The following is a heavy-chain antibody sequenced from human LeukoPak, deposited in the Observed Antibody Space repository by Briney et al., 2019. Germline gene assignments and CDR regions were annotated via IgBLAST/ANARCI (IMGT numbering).Heavy chain of an antibody. CDR1: GYTFTDYY. CDR3: ARDRESVVVTAFSSY. Sequence: ASVKVSCKASGYTFTDYYLHSVRQAPGQGLEWMGWINPHLGGTNYAQKFQGRVTMTRDTSTNTAYMELSSLGSDDTAMYYCARDRESVVVTAFSSYWGQGSLVTVSS. V-gene: IGHV1-2*02. J-gene: IGHJ4*02. D-gene: IGHD2-21*02. CDR2: INPHLGGT.